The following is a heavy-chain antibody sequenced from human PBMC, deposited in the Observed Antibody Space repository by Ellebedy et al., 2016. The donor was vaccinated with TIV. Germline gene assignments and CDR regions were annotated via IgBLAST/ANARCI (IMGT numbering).Heavy chain of an antibody. J-gene: IGHJ4*02. CDR2: ISYDGSNK. D-gene: IGHD1/OR15-1a*01. CDR3: ARDHYCNTRNNGPDY. Sequence: PGGSLRRSCAASGFTFSNYAMHWVRQAPGKGLEWVAVISYDGSNKFYADSVKGRFTISRESSKNTLYLKMDSLRADDTAVYYCARDHYCNTRNNGPDYWGQGTLVTVSS. V-gene: IGHV3-30*04. CDR1: GFTFSNYA.